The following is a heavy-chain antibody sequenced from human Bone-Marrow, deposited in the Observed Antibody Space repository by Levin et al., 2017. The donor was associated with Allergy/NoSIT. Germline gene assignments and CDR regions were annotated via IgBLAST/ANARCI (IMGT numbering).Heavy chain of an antibody. CDR3: ARGRKVLYSSQYYFDY. V-gene: IGHV1-8*01. D-gene: IGHD6-13*01. CDR2: MNPNSGNT. CDR1: GYTFTSYD. J-gene: IGHJ4*02. Sequence: ASVKVSCKASGYTFTSYDINWVRQATGQGLEWMGWMNPNSGNTGYAQKFQGRVTMTRNTSISTAYMELSSLRSEDTAVYYCARGRKVLYSSQYYFDYWGQGTLVTVSS.